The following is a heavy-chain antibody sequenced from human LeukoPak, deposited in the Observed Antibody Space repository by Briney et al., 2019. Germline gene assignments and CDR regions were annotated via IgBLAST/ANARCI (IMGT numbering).Heavy chain of an antibody. Sequence: ASVKVSCKASGYTFNTRAIAWVRQAPGQGLEWMGWINTRNGNTLYAQKVQDRVTVTADTSTSTAYMELRSLRSDDAAMYYCAVWFGEGSGYLGPLDGWGQGTLVTVSS. J-gene: IGHJ4*02. CDR2: INTRNGNT. D-gene: IGHD3-10*01. CDR1: GYTFNTRA. V-gene: IGHV1-18*01. CDR3: AVWFGEGSGYLGPLDG.